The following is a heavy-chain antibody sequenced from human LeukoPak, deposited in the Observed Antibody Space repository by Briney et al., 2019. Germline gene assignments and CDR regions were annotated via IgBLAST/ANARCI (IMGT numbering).Heavy chain of an antibody. CDR2: ISDTGKT. D-gene: IGHD3-3*01. CDR3: VTGYYEPFDN. CDR1: GASLSSYY. V-gene: IGHV4-59*01. Sequence: SETLSLTCSVSGASLSSYYWGWIRQSPGKGLEWRGYISDTGKTDYNPSLKSRGTLSLDTSKNQFSLRLTSVTAADTAVYYCVTGYYEPFDNWGQGTLVTVSS. J-gene: IGHJ4*02.